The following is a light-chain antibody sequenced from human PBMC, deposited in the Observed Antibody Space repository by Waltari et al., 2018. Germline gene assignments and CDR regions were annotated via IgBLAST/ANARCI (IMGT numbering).Light chain of an antibody. CDR2: ATS. CDR1: QGIRKS. CDR3: QQYNSYPFT. J-gene: IGKJ4*01. V-gene: IGKV1-16*02. Sequence: DIQMTQSPSSLSASVGDRVTITCRARQGIRKSLAWFQQKPGKAPKSLISATSSLQSGVQSKFSGSGSGTAFTLTISSLQPEEFATYYCQQYNSYPFTFGGGTKVEIK.